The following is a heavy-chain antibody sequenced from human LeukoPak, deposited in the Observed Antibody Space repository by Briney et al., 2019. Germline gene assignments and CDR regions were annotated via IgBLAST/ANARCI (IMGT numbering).Heavy chain of an antibody. J-gene: IGHJ4*02. V-gene: IGHV4-39*01. CDR3: ARTAGVAVAGSRQYFDY. Sequence: KPSETLSLTCTVSGGLISSSSYYWGWVRQPPEKGLEWIGSFYYTGSTHYHPSLKSRVTISVDTSKNQFSLNLTSVTAADTAVYYCARTAGVAVAGSRQYFDYWGQGTLVTVSS. D-gene: IGHD6-19*01. CDR2: FYYTGST. CDR1: GGLISSSSYY.